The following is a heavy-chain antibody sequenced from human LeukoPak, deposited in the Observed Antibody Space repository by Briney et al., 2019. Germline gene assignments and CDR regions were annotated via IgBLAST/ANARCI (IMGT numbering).Heavy chain of an antibody. CDR3: ARDGRARGGMVRGVIDFDY. CDR2: ISSSSSYI. D-gene: IGHD3-10*01. Sequence: GGSLRLSCAASGFTFSSYSMNWVRQAPGKGLEWVSSISSSSSYIYYADSVKGRFTISRDNAKNSLYLQMNSLRAEDTAVYYCARDGRARGGMVRGVIDFDYWGQGTLVTVSS. CDR1: GFTFSSYS. J-gene: IGHJ4*02. V-gene: IGHV3-21*01.